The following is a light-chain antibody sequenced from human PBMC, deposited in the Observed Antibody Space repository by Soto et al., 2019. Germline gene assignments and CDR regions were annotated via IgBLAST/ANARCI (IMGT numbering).Light chain of an antibody. Sequence: QSALTQPPSVSGSPGQSVTISCTGTSSDIGNYNYVSWYQQAPGTAPKLMIFEVSNRPSGVPDRFSGSKSGNTASLTISGLQADDEADYYCASNTGTRVFGGGTKLTVL. J-gene: IGLJ3*02. CDR2: EVS. CDR1: SSDIGNYNY. V-gene: IGLV2-18*02. CDR3: ASNTGTRV.